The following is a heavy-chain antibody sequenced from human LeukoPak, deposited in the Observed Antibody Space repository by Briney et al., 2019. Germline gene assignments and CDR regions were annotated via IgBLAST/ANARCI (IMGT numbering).Heavy chain of an antibody. CDR3: ARVSTRSSLTTVTQYYFDY. V-gene: IGHV3-30*04. D-gene: IGHD4-17*01. Sequence: GGSLGLSCAASGFTFSSYTLHWVRQAPGKGLEWVAVISYDGSNKYYADSVKGRFTISRDNSKNTLYLQMNSLRAEDTAVYYCARVSTRSSLTTVTQYYFDYWGQGTLVTVSS. CDR1: GFTFSSYT. J-gene: IGHJ4*02. CDR2: ISYDGSNK.